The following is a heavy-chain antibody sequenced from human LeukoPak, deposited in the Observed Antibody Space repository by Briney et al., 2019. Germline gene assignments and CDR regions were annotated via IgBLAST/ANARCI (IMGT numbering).Heavy chain of an antibody. CDR3: AREAWVSGDSKYRYYGIDV. CDR1: GASISSYY. D-gene: IGHD4-17*01. J-gene: IGHJ6*02. V-gene: IGHV4-59*01. CDR2: IDYSGST. Sequence: SETLSLTCTVSGASISSYYWSWIRQPPGKGLEWIGYIDYSGSTNYTPSLKSRVTISVDTSKNQFSLKLSSVTAADTALYYCAREAWVSGDSKYRYYGIDVWGQGTTVTVSS.